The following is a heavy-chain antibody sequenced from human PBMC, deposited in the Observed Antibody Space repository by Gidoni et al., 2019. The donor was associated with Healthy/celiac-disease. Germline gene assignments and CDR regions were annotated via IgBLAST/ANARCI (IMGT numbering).Heavy chain of an antibody. Sequence: EVQLLESGGGLVQPGGSLRLSCAASGFTFSSYAMSWVRQAPGKGLEWVSAICGSGGSTYYADSVQGRFTISRDNSKHTLYLQMNSLRAEDTAVYYCAKVGGRYSYGLGYFDYWGQVTLVTVSS. D-gene: IGHD5-18*01. J-gene: IGHJ4*02. CDR1: GFTFSSYA. CDR3: AKVGGRYSYGLGYFDY. V-gene: IGHV3-23*01. CDR2: ICGSGGST.